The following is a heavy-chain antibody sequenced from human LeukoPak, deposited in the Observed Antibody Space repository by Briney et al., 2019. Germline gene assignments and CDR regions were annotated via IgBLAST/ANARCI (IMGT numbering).Heavy chain of an antibody. Sequence: PGGSLRLSCAASGFTFSSYAMSWVRQAPGKGLEWVSAISGSGGSTYYADSVKGRFTISRDNSKNTLYLQMNSLRAEDTAVYYCAKSEINDFWSGYYAFDIWGQGTMVTVSS. CDR2: ISGSGGST. CDR3: AKSEINDFWSGYYAFDI. J-gene: IGHJ3*02. D-gene: IGHD3-3*01. V-gene: IGHV3-23*01. CDR1: GFTFSSYA.